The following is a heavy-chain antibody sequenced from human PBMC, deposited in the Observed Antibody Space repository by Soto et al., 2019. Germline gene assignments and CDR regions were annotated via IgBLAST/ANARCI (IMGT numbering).Heavy chain of an antibody. V-gene: IGHV3-30-3*01. Sequence: QVQLVESGGGVVQPGRSLRLSCAASGFTFSSYAMHWVRQAPGKGLEWVAVISYDGSNKYYADSVKGRFTISRDNSKNTLYLQMNSLRAEDTAVYYCARDCDREEYSSSWGTFDYWGQGTLVTVSS. J-gene: IGHJ4*02. CDR2: ISYDGSNK. CDR3: ARDCDREEYSSSWGTFDY. CDR1: GFTFSSYA. D-gene: IGHD6-13*01.